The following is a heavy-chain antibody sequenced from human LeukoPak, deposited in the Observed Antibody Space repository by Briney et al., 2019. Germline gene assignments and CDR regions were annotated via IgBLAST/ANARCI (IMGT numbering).Heavy chain of an antibody. V-gene: IGHV1-2*02. J-gene: IGHJ4*02. CDR3: ARDASYCYDSSGYFGG. CDR1: GYTFTGYY. D-gene: IGHD3-22*01. Sequence: AASVKVSCKASGYTFTGYYMHWVRQAPGQGLEWMGWINPNSGGTNYAQKFQGRVTMTRDTSISTAYMELSRLRSDDTAVYYCARDASYCYDSSGYFGGWGQGTLVTVSS. CDR2: INPNSGGT.